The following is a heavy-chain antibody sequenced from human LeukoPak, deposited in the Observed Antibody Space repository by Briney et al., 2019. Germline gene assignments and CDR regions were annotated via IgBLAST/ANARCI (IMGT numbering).Heavy chain of an antibody. J-gene: IGHJ6*02. D-gene: IGHD3-16*01. V-gene: IGHV4-34*01. CDR3: ARGWGFSVPYGMDV. Sequence: SETLSLTCAVYGGSFSGYYWSWIRQPPGKGLEWIGEINHSGSTNYNPSLKSRVTISVDTSKNQFSLKLSSVTAADTAVYYCARGWGFSVPYGMDVWGQGTTVTVSS. CDR1: GGSFSGYY. CDR2: INHSGST.